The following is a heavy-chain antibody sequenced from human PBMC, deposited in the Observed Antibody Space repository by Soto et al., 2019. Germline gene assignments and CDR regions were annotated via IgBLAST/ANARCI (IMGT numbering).Heavy chain of an antibody. D-gene: IGHD6-6*01. V-gene: IGHV3-33*01. J-gene: IGHJ6*02. CDR3: ARQSYSSSSTFYYYSGMDV. CDR2: IWYDGSNK. Sequence: PGGSLRLSCAASGFTFSSYGMHWVGQAPGKGLEWVAVIWYDGSNKYYADSVKGRFTISRDNSKNTLYLQMNSLRAEDTAVYYCARQSYSSSSTFYYYSGMDVWGQGTTVTVSS. CDR1: GFTFSSYG.